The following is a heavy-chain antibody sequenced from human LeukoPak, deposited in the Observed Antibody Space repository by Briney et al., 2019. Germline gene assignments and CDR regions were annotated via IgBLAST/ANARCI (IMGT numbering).Heavy chain of an antibody. V-gene: IGHV4-31*03. CDR1: GGSISSGGYY. Sequence: TLSLTCTVSGGSISSGGYYWSWIRQHPGKGLEWIGYIYYSGGTYYNPSLKSRVTISVDTSKIQFSLKLSSVTAADTAVYYCARADATGGRFHAFDIWGQGTMVTVSS. D-gene: IGHD3-3*01. J-gene: IGHJ3*02. CDR2: IYYSGGT. CDR3: ARADATGGRFHAFDI.